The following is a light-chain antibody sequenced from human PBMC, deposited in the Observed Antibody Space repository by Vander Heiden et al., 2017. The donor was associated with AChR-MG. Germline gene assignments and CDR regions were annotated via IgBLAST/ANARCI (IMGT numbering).Light chain of an antibody. J-gene: IGKJ4*01. CDR2: AAS. CDR3: QLQKIYPT. V-gene: IGKV1-9*01. Sequence: DIQLTQSPSFLSASVGDRVTITCRASQGISSYLAWYQQKPGKAPKLLIYAASTLQSGVPSRFSGSGSGKEFTLTISSLQHEDFASYYCQLQKIYPTFGGGTKVEIK. CDR1: QGISSY.